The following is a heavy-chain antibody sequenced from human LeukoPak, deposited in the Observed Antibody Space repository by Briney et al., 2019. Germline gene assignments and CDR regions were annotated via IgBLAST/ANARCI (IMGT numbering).Heavy chain of an antibody. CDR2: IYYSGST. Sequence: KPSETLSLTCTVSGGSISSSSYYWGWIRQLPGKGLEWIGSIYYSGSTYYNPSLKSRVTISVDTSKNQFSLKLSSVTAADTAVYYCARATVTIAVDYWGQGTLVTVSS. V-gene: IGHV4-39*07. CDR3: ARATVTIAVDY. D-gene: IGHD4-17*01. J-gene: IGHJ4*02. CDR1: GGSISSSSYY.